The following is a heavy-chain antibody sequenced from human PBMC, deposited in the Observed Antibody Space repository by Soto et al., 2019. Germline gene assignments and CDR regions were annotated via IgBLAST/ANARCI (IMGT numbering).Heavy chain of an antibody. CDR1: GGSIISYY. CDR3: ARSSQLSRLFDY. V-gene: IGHV4-59*01. Sequence: SETLSLTCTVSGGSIISYYWTWIRQPPGKGLEWIGHIYYTGSTNYNLSLKSRVTISVDTSKNQFTLNLSSVTAADTAVYYCARSSQLSRLFDYWGQGTLVTVSS. J-gene: IGHJ4*02. CDR2: IYYTGST. D-gene: IGHD6-13*01.